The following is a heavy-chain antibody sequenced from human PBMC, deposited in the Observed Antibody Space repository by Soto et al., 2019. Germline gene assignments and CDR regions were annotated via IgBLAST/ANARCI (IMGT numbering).Heavy chain of an antibody. J-gene: IGHJ6*02. CDR2: SIPIFGTA. V-gene: IGHV1-69*13. CDR3: ARDLKICSTSCYTSPYGMDV. CDR1: GCTFSSYA. Sequence: GASVKVSCKASGCTFSSYAISWVRQAPGQGLGWMGGSIPIFGTANYAQKFQGRVTITADESTSTAYMELSSLRSEDTAVYYFARDLKICSTSCYTSPYGMDVWGQGTTVTVSS. D-gene: IGHD2-2*02.